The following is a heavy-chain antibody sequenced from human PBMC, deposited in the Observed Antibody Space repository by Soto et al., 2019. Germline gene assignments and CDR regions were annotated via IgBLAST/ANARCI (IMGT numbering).Heavy chain of an antibody. Sequence: ASVKVSCKASGYTFTSYYMHWVRQAPGQGLEWMGIINPSGGSTSYAQKFQGRVTMTRDTSTSTVYMELSSLRSEDTAVYYCAREGGGSSSRYNWFDPWGQGTLVTAPQ. CDR1: GYTFTSYY. V-gene: IGHV1-46*01. D-gene: IGHD6-6*01. CDR2: INPSGGST. J-gene: IGHJ5*02. CDR3: AREGGGSSSRYNWFDP.